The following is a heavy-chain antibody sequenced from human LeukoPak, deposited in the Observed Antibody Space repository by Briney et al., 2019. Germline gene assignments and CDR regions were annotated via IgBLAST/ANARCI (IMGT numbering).Heavy chain of an antibody. Sequence: PGGSLRLSCAASGFTFSSYSMNWVRQAPGKGLEWVSSISSSSSYIYYADSVKGRFTISRDNAKNSLYLQMNSLRAEDTAVYYCARADRSITMIVVVTYDYWGQGTLVTVSS. CDR2: ISSSSSYI. D-gene: IGHD3-22*01. CDR1: GFTFSSYS. CDR3: ARADRSITMIVVVTYDY. V-gene: IGHV3-21*01. J-gene: IGHJ4*02.